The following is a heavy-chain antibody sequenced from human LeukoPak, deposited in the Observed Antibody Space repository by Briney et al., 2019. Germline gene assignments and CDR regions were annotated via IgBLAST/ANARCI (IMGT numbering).Heavy chain of an antibody. D-gene: IGHD5/OR15-5a*01. CDR3: ARAPDYSVYVKAFDI. J-gene: IGHJ3*02. CDR1: GFTFSSYE. CDR2: ISSSGSTI. V-gene: IGHV3-48*03. Sequence: GGSLTLSCAASGFTFSSYEMKWVRQAPGKGLEWVSYISSSGSTIYYADSVKGQLNISRDNANNSLYLQMNSLRAEDTAGYYCARAPDYSVYVKAFDIWGQGTMVTVSS.